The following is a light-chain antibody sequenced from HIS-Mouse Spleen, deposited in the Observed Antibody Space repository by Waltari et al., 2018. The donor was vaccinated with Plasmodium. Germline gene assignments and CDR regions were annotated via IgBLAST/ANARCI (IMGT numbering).Light chain of an antibody. Sequence: DVVMTQFPPSLPVTLGQLASISCRSSQSLLYSDGNTYLNWFQQRPGRSPRRLIYKVSNRDSGVPDRFSGIGSGTDSTLKISRVEAEDVGVYYCMQGTHWPWTFGQGTKVEIK. J-gene: IGKJ1*01. CDR3: MQGTHWPWT. CDR1: QSLLYSDGNTY. CDR2: KVS. V-gene: IGKV2-30*01.